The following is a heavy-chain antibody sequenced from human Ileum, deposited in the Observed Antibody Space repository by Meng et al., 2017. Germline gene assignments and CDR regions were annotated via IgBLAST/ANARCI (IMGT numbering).Heavy chain of an antibody. Sequence: GESLKISCAASGFTFSNHWKHWVRQTPGKELVWVSRINSDGSLTSYADSVKGRFTISRDNAKNTLYLQMNSLRVEDTAVYYCARDVVLGGTTRTPLDYWGQGTLVTVSS. J-gene: IGHJ4*02. CDR1: GFTFSNHW. V-gene: IGHV3-74*01. D-gene: IGHD1-26*01. CDR3: ARDVVLGGTTRTPLDY. CDR2: INSDGSLT.